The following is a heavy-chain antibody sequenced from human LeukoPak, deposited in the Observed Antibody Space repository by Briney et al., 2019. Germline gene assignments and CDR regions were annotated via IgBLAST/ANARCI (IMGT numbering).Heavy chain of an antibody. CDR1: GFTFSSYA. CDR2: ISGSGVST. D-gene: IGHD2-15*01. V-gene: IGHV3-23*01. J-gene: IGHJ4*02. CDR3: AKGWYPDY. Sequence: PGGSRRLSCAASGFTFSSYAMSWVRQPPGKGLEWVSAISGSGVSTYYADSVKGRFTISRDNSKNTLHLQMNSLRAEDTAVYYCAKGWYPDYWGQGTLVTVSS.